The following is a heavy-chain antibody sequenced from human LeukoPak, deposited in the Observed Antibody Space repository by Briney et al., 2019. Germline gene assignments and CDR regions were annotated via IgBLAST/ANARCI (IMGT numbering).Heavy chain of an antibody. CDR3: ARDEYKADAY. V-gene: IGHV3-23*01. Sequence: GGSLRLSCEASGFTFSSYVMSWVRQAPGKGLEWISVISGGGDSTHYADSVKGRFTISRDNSKNTVYLQMNSLRVEDTAVYYCARDEYKADAYWGQGTLVTVSS. J-gene: IGHJ4*02. D-gene: IGHD2/OR15-2a*01. CDR2: ISGGGDST. CDR1: GFTFSSYV.